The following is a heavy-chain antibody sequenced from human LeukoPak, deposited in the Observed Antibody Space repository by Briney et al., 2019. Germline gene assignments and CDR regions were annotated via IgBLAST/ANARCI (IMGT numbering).Heavy chain of an antibody. V-gene: IGHV1-2*02. Sequence: GASVKVSCKASGYTFTGYHMHWVRQAPGQGLEWMGWINPDSGGSNYAQKFQGRVTMTRDTSISTAHMELSRLRSDDTAVYYCARGGSGVYCYGSGIPDYWGQGTGVTVSS. D-gene: IGHD3-10*01. CDR1: GYTFTGYH. CDR2: INPDSGGS. J-gene: IGHJ4*02. CDR3: ARGGSGVYCYGSGIPDY.